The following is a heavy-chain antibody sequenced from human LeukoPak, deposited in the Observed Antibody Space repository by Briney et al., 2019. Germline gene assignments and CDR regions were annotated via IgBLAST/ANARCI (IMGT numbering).Heavy chain of an antibody. V-gene: IGHV4-38-2*01. D-gene: IGHD4-17*01. CDR3: ARNKSTVTTSRHDAFDI. J-gene: IGHJ3*02. CDR1: GNAISSDSD. CDR2: IYQSVST. Sequence: SLSCAASGNAISSDSDGGWTLQTTGKGLEWIGSIYQSVSTYYNPSLKSRVTISVDTSKNQFSLKLSSVTAADTAVYYCARNKSTVTTSRHDAFDIWGQGTMVTVSS.